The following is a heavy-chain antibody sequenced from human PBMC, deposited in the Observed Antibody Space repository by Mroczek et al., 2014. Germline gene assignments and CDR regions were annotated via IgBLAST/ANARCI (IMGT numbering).Heavy chain of an antibody. D-gene: IGHD6-13*01. CDR1: GGSISSGGYY. V-gene: IGHV4-31*03. J-gene: IGHJ4*02. CDR2: IYYSGST. Sequence: VQLLESGPGLVKPSQTLSLTCTVSGGSISSGGYYWSWIRQHPGKGLEWIGYIYYSGSTYYNPSLKSRVTISVDTSKNQFSLKLSSVTAADTAVYYCARATSVPLVAAAGEIDYWGQGTLVTVSS. CDR3: ARATSVPLVAAAGEIDY.